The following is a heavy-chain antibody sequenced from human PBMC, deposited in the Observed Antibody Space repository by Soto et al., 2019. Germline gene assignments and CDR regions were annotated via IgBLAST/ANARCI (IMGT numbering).Heavy chain of an antibody. CDR3: ARTLWSSGSKSAFDI. Sequence: ASLKISYSVSGYTFTHFWIGWVRQIPGKGLEWMGIIYPGDSDTRYSPSFQGQVTISADKSISTAYLQWSSLKASDTAIYFCARTLWSSGSKSAFDIWGQGTMVTVSS. D-gene: IGHD1-26*01. V-gene: IGHV5-51*01. CDR1: GYTFTHFW. J-gene: IGHJ3*02. CDR2: IYPGDSDT.